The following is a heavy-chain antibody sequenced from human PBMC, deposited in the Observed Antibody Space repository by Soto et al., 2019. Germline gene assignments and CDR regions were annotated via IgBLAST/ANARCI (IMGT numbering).Heavy chain of an antibody. D-gene: IGHD3-10*01. Sequence: QVQLQESGPGLVEPSQTLSLTCTVSGDSISNGYYTWSWIRQPPGKELEWIGHIYNSVNTYSNPSLKSGVTIHADPAKNLFSRKLSSVTAADTAVYYCARGPSGDKVDYWGQGTLVTVSS. CDR2: IYNSVNT. J-gene: IGHJ4*02. CDR3: ARGPSGDKVDY. CDR1: GDSISNGYYT. V-gene: IGHV4-30-4*01.